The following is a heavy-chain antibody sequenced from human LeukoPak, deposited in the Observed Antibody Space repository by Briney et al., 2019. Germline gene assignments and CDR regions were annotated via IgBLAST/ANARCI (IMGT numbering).Heavy chain of an antibody. CDR2: INPNSGGT. J-gene: IGHJ4*02. D-gene: IGHD3-22*01. V-gene: IGHV1-2*02. Sequence: ASVKVSCKASGYTFTGYYMHWVRQAPGQGLEWMGWINPNSGGTNYAQKFQGRVTMTRDTSISTAYMELSRLRSDDTAVYYCARPSYPSYYYDSSGSHFDYWGQGTLVTVSS. CDR3: ARPSYPSYYYDSSGSHFDY. CDR1: GYTFTGYY.